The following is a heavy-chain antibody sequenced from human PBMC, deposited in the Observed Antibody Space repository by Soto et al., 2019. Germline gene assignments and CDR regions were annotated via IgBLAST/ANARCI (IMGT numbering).Heavy chain of an antibody. Sequence: QVQLVESGGGVVQPGRSLRLSCAASGFTFSSYAMHWVRQAPGKGLEWVAVISYDGSNKYYADSVKGRFTISRDNSKNTLYLQMNSLRAEDTAVYYCARDQSYYYDSSGYYFHYWGQGTLVTVSS. CDR1: GFTFSSYA. CDR2: ISYDGSNK. CDR3: ARDQSYYYDSSGYYFHY. J-gene: IGHJ4*02. D-gene: IGHD3-22*01. V-gene: IGHV3-30-3*01.